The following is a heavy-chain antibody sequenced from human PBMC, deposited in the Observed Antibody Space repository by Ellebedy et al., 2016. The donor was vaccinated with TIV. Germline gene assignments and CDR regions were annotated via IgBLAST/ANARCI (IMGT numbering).Heavy chain of an antibody. CDR3: ARVKWELPFDY. V-gene: IGHV4-39*01. CDR2: IYYTGST. Sequence: MPSETLSLTCTVSGDSISSDRYYWGWIRQPPGKGLEWIASIYYTGSTYQNPSLKSRGTVSVDTSKNQFSLKLSSVTAADTAVYYCARVKWELPFDYWGQGTLVTVSS. D-gene: IGHD1-26*01. CDR1: GDSISSDRYY. J-gene: IGHJ4*02.